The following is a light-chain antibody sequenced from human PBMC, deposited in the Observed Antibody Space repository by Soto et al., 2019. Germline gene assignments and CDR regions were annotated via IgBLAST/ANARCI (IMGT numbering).Light chain of an antibody. J-gene: IGKJ1*01. CDR1: QSISRN. CDR2: DAS. Sequence: EIVMTQSPTTLSVSPGERATLSCKASQSISRNLAWYQQKPGQAPRILMYDASSRATGIPDRFSGSGSGTEFTLTISRLEPEDFEVYYCQQYGSSPWTFGQGTKVDIK. CDR3: QQYGSSPWT. V-gene: IGKV3-20*01.